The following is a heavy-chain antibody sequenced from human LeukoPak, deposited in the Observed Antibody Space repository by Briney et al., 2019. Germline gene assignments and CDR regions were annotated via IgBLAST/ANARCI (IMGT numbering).Heavy chain of an antibody. CDR3: ARDRGSVDIGGNWFDP. D-gene: IGHD1-26*01. J-gene: IGHJ5*02. CDR1: GGTFSSYA. V-gene: IGHV1-69*05. Sequence: SVKVSCKASGGTFSSYAISWVRQAPGQGLEWMGGIIPIFGTANYAQKFQGRVTITTDESTSTAYMELSSLRSEDTAVYYCARDRGSVDIGGNWFDPWGQGTLVTVSS. CDR2: IIPIFGTA.